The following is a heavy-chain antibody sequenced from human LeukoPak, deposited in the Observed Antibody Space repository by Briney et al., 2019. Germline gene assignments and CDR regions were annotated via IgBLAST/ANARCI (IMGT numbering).Heavy chain of an antibody. CDR3: ARPHIAAAGTGFDY. CDR1: GGSISSSSYY. CDR2: INHSGST. Sequence: SETLSLTCTVSGGSISSSSYYWGWIRQPPGKGLEWIGEINHSGSTNYNPSLKSRVTISVDTSKNQFSLKLSSVTAADTAVYYCARPHIAAAGTGFDYWGQGTLVTVSS. J-gene: IGHJ4*02. V-gene: IGHV4-39*07. D-gene: IGHD6-13*01.